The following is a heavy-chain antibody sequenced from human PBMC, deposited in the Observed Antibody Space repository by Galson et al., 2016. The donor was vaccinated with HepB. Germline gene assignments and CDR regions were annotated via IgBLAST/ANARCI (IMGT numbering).Heavy chain of an antibody. CDR2: IGVNTHVK. CDR3: ARDRPNWAIDY. CDR1: GFTFNTYP. Sequence: SLRLSCAASGFTFNTYPMNWVRQAPGKGLEWLSYIGVNTHVKYYADSVKGRFTISRDNAKNSLYLEMNSLIAEDTAVYYCARDRPNWAIDYWGQGNLVTVSS. V-gene: IGHV3-48*01. J-gene: IGHJ4*02. D-gene: IGHD7-27*01.